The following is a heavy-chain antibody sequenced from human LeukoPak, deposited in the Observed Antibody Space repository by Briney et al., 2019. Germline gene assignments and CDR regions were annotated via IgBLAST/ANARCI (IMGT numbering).Heavy chain of an antibody. J-gene: IGHJ5*02. Sequence: GASVKVSCKAPGYTFTGYYMHWVRQAPGQGLEWMGWINPNSGGTNYAQKFQGRVTMTRDASISTAYMELSRLRSDDTAVYYCARLESSGWYNWFDPWGQGTLVTVSS. V-gene: IGHV1-2*02. D-gene: IGHD6-19*01. CDR2: INPNSGGT. CDR3: ARLESSGWYNWFDP. CDR1: GYTFTGYY.